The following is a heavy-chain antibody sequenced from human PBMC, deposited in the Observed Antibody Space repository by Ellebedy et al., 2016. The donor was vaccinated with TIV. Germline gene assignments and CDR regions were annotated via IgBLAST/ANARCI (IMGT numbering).Heavy chain of an antibody. J-gene: IGHJ4*02. D-gene: IGHD3-10*01. CDR1: GYSFTSYW. CDR2: ILPANSDI. V-gene: IGHV5-51*01. Sequence: GESLKISCQVFGYSFTSYWVGWVRQMPGKGLEWMGIILPANSDIRYSPSFEGQVTISADKSISTAYLQWSSLKASDSAMYYCTRPLRGDWGQGTLVTVSS. CDR3: TRPLRGD.